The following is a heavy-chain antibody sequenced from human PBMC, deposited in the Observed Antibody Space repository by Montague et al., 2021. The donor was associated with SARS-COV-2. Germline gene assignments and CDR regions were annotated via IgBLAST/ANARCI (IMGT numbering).Heavy chain of an antibody. CDR1: GGSISNYY. CDR2: IYASGNT. CDR3: ARKGSGRSDLAY. Sequence: SETLSLTCTVSGGSISNYYWSWIRQPAGKGLEWIGRIYASGNTNYNPSFKSRVTMSVDTSKNQFSLKLSSVAAADTAIYYCARKGSGRSDLAYWGQGTLVTVSS. D-gene: IGHD1-26*01. V-gene: IGHV4-4*07. J-gene: IGHJ4*02.